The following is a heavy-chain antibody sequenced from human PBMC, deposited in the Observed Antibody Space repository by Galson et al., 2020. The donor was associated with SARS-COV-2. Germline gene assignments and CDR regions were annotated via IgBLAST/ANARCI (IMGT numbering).Heavy chain of an antibody. CDR1: GFTFSSYW. D-gene: IGHD6-13*01. J-gene: IGHJ6*03. Sequence: GGSLRLSCAASGFTFSSYWMSWVRQAPGKGLEWVANIKQDGSEKYYVDSVKGRFTISRDNAKNALYLQMNSLRAEDTAVHYCARVARACGSGYVACYYYYYMAVWGKGTTVTVSS. V-gene: IGHV3-7*03. CDR2: IKQDGSEK. CDR3: ARVARACGSGYVACYYYYYMAV.